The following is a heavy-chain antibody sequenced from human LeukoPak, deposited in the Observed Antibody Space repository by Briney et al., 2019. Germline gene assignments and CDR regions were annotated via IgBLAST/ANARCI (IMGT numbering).Heavy chain of an antibody. J-gene: IGHJ4*02. D-gene: IGHD6-19*01. CDR3: ARVGGYSSGWYPSVYYFDY. V-gene: IGHV4-34*01. CDR1: GGSFSGYY. CDR2: INHSGST. Sequence: PSETLSLTCAVYGGSFSGYYWSWIRQPPGKGLEWIGEINHSGSTNYNPSLKSRVTISVDTSKNQFSLKLSSVTAADTAVYYCARVGGYSSGWYPSVYYFDYWGQGTLVTVSS.